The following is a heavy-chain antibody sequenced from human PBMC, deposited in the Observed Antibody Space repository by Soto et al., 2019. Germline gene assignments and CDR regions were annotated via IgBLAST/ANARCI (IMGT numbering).Heavy chain of an antibody. CDR3: ASLAVAGTPAPYFDY. J-gene: IGHJ4*02. Sequence: SETLSLTCTVSGGSISSYYWSWIRQPPGKGLEWIGYIYYSGSTYYNPSLKSRVTISVDTSKNQFSLKLSSVTAADTAVYYCASLAVAGTPAPYFDYWGQGTLVTVSS. CDR1: GGSISSYY. D-gene: IGHD6-19*01. CDR2: IYYSGST. V-gene: IGHV4-59*08.